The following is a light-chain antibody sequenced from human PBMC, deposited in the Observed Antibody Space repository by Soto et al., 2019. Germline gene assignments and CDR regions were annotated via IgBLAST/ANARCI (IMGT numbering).Light chain of an antibody. CDR1: QPISSW. CDR2: AAS. V-gene: IGKV1-39*01. J-gene: IGKJ5*01. CDR3: QQSYSTPRIT. Sequence: DIQMTQSPPTLSASVGDRVTITFRASQPISSWLAWYHQKPGKAPKLLIYAASSLQSGVPSRFSGRGSGTDFTLTISSLQPEDFATYYCQQSYSTPRITFGQGTRLEIK.